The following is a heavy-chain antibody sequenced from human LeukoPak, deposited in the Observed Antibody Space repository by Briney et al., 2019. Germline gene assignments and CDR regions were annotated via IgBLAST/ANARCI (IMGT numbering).Heavy chain of an antibody. V-gene: IGHV1-2*06. CDR2: INPNSGGT. J-gene: IGHJ6*02. CDR1: GYTFTSYY. Sequence: APVKVSCKASGYTFTSYYMHWVRQAPGQGLEWMGRINPNSGGTNYAQKFQGRVTMTRDTSISTAYMELSRLRSDDTAVYYCARDRLRFLEWNHYYYGMDVWGQGTTVTVSS. D-gene: IGHD3-3*01. CDR3: ARDRLRFLEWNHYYYGMDV.